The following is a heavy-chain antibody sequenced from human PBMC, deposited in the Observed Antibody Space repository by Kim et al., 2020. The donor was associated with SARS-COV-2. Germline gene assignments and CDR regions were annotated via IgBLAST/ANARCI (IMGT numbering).Heavy chain of an antibody. Sequence: GGSLRLSCAASGFTFSSYSMNWVRQAPGKGLEWVSYISSSSSTIYYADSVKGRFTISRDNAKNSLYLQMNSLRDEDTAVYYCASEAYCGGDCYFYFQHWGQGTLVTVSS. V-gene: IGHV3-48*02. D-gene: IGHD2-21*02. J-gene: IGHJ1*01. CDR1: GFTFSSYS. CDR2: ISSSSSTI. CDR3: ASEAYCGGDCYFYFQH.